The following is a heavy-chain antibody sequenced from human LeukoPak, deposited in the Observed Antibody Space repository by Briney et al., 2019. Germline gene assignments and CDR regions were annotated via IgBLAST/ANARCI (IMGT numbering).Heavy chain of an antibody. V-gene: IGHV3-11*04. CDR2: ISSSGSTI. D-gene: IGHD3-3*01. Sequence: GGSLRLSCAASGFTFSDYYMSWIRQAPGKGLEWGSYISSSGSTIYYAASVKGRFTISRDNAKNSLYLQMNSLRAEDTAVYYCARKKEEIYDFWSGYPPYYMDVWGKGTTVTVSS. CDR1: GFTFSDYY. CDR3: ARKKEEIYDFWSGYPPYYMDV. J-gene: IGHJ6*03.